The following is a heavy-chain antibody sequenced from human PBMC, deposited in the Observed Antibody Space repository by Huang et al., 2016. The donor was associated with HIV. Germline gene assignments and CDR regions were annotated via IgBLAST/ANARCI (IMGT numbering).Heavy chain of an antibody. CDR2: LNPKNGAT. CDR3: TRDGVAPDEEFDY. V-gene: IGHV1-2*02. J-gene: IGHJ4*02. Sequence: QVQLVQYGAEVKKPGASVKVSCKPSGYTFADYFIHWVRQAPGQGLEGMAWLNPKNGATNYAQKFLCRVTVTGDTSINTAYMEFSGLTSDDTANYYCTRDGVAPDEEFDYWGQGTLIIVSS. CDR1: GYTFADYF. D-gene: IGHD5-12*01.